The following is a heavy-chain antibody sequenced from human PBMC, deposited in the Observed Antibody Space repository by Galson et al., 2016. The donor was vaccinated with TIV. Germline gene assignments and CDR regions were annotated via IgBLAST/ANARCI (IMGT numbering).Heavy chain of an antibody. CDR3: AAGGFCSDADCYYGGFDY. D-gene: IGHD3-3*01. CDR1: GGPISSGGYY. CDR2: IFHSGST. J-gene: IGHJ4*02. V-gene: IGHV4-31*03. Sequence: TLSLTCTVSGGPISSGGYYWSWIRQHPGKGLEWIGYIFHSGSTYYNPSLKSRVTISVDTSKNHFSLNLSSVTAADTAVDYCAAGGFCSDADCYYGGFDYWGQGALVTVSS.